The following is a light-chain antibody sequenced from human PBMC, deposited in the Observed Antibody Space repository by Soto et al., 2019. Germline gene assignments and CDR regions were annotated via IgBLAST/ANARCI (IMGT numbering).Light chain of an antibody. J-gene: IGKJ1*01. CDR2: KAS. V-gene: IGKV1-5*03. Sequence: DIQMTQSPSSLSASGGDRVTITCRASPSISSVFAWYQQKAGKAPKLLIYKASTLESGVPSRFSGSGSGTEFTLTIFSLQPDDFATYYCQQYDTYWTFGQGTKVDIK. CDR1: PSISSV. CDR3: QQYDTYWT.